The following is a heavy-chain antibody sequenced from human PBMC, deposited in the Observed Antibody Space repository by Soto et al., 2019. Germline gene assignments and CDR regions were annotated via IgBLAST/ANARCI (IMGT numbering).Heavy chain of an antibody. J-gene: IGHJ4*02. D-gene: IGHD2-2*01. Sequence: EVQLLESGGGLVQPGGSLRLSCEASGFTFSTYAVSWVRQAPGKGLEWVSSISGNGVRTHYADSVKGRFTISRDNSKNTLSLQMNSLGAEDTAVYYCAQNKCSTCYVPFDYWGQGTLVTVSS. CDR3: AQNKCSTCYVPFDY. CDR1: GFTFSTYA. CDR2: ISGNGVRT. V-gene: IGHV3-23*01.